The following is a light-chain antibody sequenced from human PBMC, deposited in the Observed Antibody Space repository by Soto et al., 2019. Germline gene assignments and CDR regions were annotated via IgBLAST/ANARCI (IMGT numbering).Light chain of an antibody. CDR2: GAS. J-gene: IGKJ1*01. Sequence: DIHMTTSPSSPSASVGDTVTITCRASQNIDMYLNWYQQKPGKAPRVLISGASNLQSGVPSRFSGSGSGTDFTLTISSLQSEDFASYFCQHTFNSPPWTFGQGTKVDIK. CDR3: QHTFNSPPWT. CDR1: QNIDMY. V-gene: IGKV1-39*01.